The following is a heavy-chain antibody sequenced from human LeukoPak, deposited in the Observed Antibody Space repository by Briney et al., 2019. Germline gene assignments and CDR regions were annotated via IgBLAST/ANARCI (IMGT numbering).Heavy chain of an antibody. D-gene: IGHD4-17*01. CDR3: ASVPLGPVTTVFDY. V-gene: IGHV1-2*02. CDR1: GYTFTGYY. CDR2: INPNSGGT. J-gene: IGHJ4*02. Sequence: SVKVSCKASGYTFTGYYMHWVRQAPGQGLDWMRWINPNSGGTNYAQKFQGRVTMTRDTSISTAYMELSRLRSDDTAVYYCASVPLGPVTTVFDYCGQGTLVTVSS.